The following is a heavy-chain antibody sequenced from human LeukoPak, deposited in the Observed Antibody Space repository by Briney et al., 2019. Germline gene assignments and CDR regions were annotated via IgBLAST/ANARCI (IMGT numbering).Heavy chain of an antibody. CDR1: GFTFSSYA. D-gene: IGHD3-10*01. V-gene: IGHV3-30-3*01. Sequence: GGSLRLSCAASGFTFSSYAMHWVRQAPGKGLEWVAVISYDGSNKYYADSVKGRFTISRDNAKNSLYLQMNSLRAEDTALYYCVRYGSELTDAFDIWGQGTMVTVSS. CDR2: ISYDGSNK. CDR3: VRYGSELTDAFDI. J-gene: IGHJ3*02.